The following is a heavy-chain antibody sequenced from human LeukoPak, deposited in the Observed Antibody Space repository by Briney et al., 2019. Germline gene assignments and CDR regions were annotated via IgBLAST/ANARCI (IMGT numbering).Heavy chain of an antibody. CDR1: GFIFSSYG. CDR3: ARGALDYGDYPYYFDY. V-gene: IGHV3-33*08. Sequence: GGSLRLSCAASGFIFSSYGMHWVRQAPGKGLEWVAVIWYDGSNKYYADSVKGRFTISRDKSKNTLYLQMNSLRAEDTAVYYCARGALDYGDYPYYFDYWGQGTLVTVSS. CDR2: IWYDGSNK. D-gene: IGHD4-17*01. J-gene: IGHJ4*02.